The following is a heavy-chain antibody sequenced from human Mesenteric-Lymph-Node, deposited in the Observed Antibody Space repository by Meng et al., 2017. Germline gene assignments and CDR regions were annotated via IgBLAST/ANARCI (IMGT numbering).Heavy chain of an antibody. Sequence: QVPLQESGPGLVTPSQTLSLTCTVSGGSISSGDYYWSWIRQPPGKGLEWIGEIPHRGSSAYNPSLKSRVSMSIDKSKNQFSLKLTSVTAADTAVYHCLRGSGGSVWGQGTLVTVSS. J-gene: IGHJ1*01. CDR3: LRGSGGSV. CDR2: IPHRGSS. D-gene: IGHD3-10*01. CDR1: GGSISSGDYY. V-gene: IGHV4-30-4*01.